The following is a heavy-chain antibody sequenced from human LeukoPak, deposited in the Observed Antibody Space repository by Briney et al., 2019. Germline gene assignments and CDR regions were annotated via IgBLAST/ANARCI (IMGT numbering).Heavy chain of an antibody. V-gene: IGHV4-34*01. D-gene: IGHD2-15*01. CDR2: ISHSGST. Sequence: SETLSLTCTVSGGSISTYYWSWIRQSPGKGLEWIGEISHSGSTNYNPSLKSRVTISVDTSKNQFSLKLSSVTAADTAVYYCARGGGPIGNWGQGTLVTVSS. CDR3: ARGGGPIGN. CDR1: GGSISTYY. J-gene: IGHJ4*02.